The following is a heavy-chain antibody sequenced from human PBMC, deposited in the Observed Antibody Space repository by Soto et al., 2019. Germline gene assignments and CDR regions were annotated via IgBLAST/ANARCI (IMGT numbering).Heavy chain of an antibody. Sequence: PSETLSLTCPVSGGSISSYYLSWIRQPPGKGLEWIGYIYYSGSTNYNPSLKSRVTISVDTSKNQFSLKLSSVTAADTAVYYCARVSYDSSGYYLDYWGQGTLVTVSS. CDR3: ARVSYDSSGYYLDY. CDR2: IYYSGST. D-gene: IGHD3-22*01. CDR1: GGSISSYY. V-gene: IGHV4-59*01. J-gene: IGHJ4*02.